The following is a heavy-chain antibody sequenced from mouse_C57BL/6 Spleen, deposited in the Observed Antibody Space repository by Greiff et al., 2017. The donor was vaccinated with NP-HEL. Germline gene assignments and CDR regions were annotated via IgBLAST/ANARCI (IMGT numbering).Heavy chain of an antibody. CDR2: IDPETGGT. CDR1: GYTFTDYE. Sequence: LVESGAELVRPGASVTLSCKASGYTFTDYEMHWVKQTPVHGLEWIGAIDPETGGTAYNQKFKGKAILTADKSSSTAYMELRSLTSEDSAVYYCTPITTVVAPFAYWGQGTLVTVSA. CDR3: TPITTVVAPFAY. V-gene: IGHV1-15*01. J-gene: IGHJ3*01. D-gene: IGHD1-1*01.